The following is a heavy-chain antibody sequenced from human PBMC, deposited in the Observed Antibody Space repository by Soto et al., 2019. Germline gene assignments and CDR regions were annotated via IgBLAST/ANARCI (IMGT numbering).Heavy chain of an antibody. D-gene: IGHD3-22*01. CDR2: ISSSSSYI. V-gene: IGHV3-21*01. CDR1: GFTFSSYA. Sequence: GGSLRLSCAASGFTFSSYAMNWVRQAPGKGLEWVSSISSSSSYIYYADSVKGRFTISRDNAKNSLYLQMNSLRAEDTAVYYCARVPYYYDSSGYYYYYYGMDVWGQGTTVTVS. CDR3: ARVPYYYDSSGYYYYYYGMDV. J-gene: IGHJ6*02.